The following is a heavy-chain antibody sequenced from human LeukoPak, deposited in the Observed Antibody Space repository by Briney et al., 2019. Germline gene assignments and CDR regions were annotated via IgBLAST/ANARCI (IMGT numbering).Heavy chain of an antibody. CDR2: IIPIFGTA. Sequence: SVKVSCKASGGTFSSYAISWVRQAPGQGLEWMGGIIPIFGTANYAQKFQGRVTITADESTSTAYMELSSLRSEDTAVYYCARDVAPAARVGYYYMDVWGKGTTVTISS. J-gene: IGHJ6*03. V-gene: IGHV1-69*01. CDR3: ARDVAPAARVGYYYMDV. CDR1: GGTFSSYA. D-gene: IGHD2-2*01.